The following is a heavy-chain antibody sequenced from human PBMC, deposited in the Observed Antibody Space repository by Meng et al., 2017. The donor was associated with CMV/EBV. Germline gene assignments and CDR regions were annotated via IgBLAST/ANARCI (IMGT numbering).Heavy chain of an antibody. J-gene: IGHJ4*02. V-gene: IGHV3-33*06. CDR2: IWHDGSNK. D-gene: IGHD3-10*01. CDR3: AKDRDVFDY. CDR1: GFTVSSYG. Sequence: RLSCAASGFTVSSYGMHWVRQAPGKGLEWVAVIWHDGSNKYYTDSVKGRFTISRDNSKNTLYLQMNSLRAEDTAVYYCAKDRDVFDYWGQGTLVTVSS.